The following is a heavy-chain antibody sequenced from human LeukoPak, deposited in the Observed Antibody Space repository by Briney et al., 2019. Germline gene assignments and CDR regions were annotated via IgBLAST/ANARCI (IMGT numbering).Heavy chain of an antibody. CDR2: ISYDGSNK. CDR1: GFTFSSYG. J-gene: IGHJ4*02. CDR3: AKDLRSRRYPKESSDY. V-gene: IGHV3-30*18. D-gene: IGHD3-9*01. Sequence: PGGSLRLSCAASGFTFSSYGMHWVRQAPGKGLEWVAVISYDGSNKYYADSGKGRFTISRDNSKNTLYLRMNSLRAEDTAVYYCAKDLRSRRYPKESSDYWGQGTLVTVSS.